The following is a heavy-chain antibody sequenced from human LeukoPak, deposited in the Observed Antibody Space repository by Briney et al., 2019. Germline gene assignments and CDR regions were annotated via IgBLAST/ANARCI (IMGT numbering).Heavy chain of an antibody. CDR1: GYTFTGYY. CDR2: INPNSGGT. Sequence: GASVKVSCKASGYTFTGYYMHWVRQAPGQGLEWMGWINPNSGGTNYAQKFQGWVTMTRDTSISTAYMELSRLRSDDTAVYYCAREIQAAETFACDYWGQGTLVTVSS. CDR3: AREIQAAETFACDY. D-gene: IGHD6-13*01. V-gene: IGHV1-2*04. J-gene: IGHJ4*02.